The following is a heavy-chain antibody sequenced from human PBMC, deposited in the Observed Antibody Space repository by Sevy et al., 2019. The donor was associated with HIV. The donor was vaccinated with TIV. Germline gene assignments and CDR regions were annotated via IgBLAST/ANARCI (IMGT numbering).Heavy chain of an antibody. CDR3: GRATYSSDGSGRYSYYFDY. Sequence: SETLSLTCTVSGASMSGYSWSWLRQPPGKGLEWVAYIYDIGTTNYNPSLKGRVTISLDTSKSQFSLKLTSVTAADTAVYYCGRATYSSDGSGRYSYYFDYWGQGTLVTVSS. J-gene: IGHJ4*02. D-gene: IGHD3-22*01. CDR2: IYDIGTT. CDR1: GASMSGYS. V-gene: IGHV4-59*01.